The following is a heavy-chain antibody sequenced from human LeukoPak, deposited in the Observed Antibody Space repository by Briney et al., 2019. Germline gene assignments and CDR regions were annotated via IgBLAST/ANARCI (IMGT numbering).Heavy chain of an antibody. V-gene: IGHV3-74*01. CDR2: INPAGSVT. J-gene: IGHJ4*02. D-gene: IGHD3-16*01. Sequence: GGSLRLSCSASGFTTSSYWMHWVRQAPGKGLVWVSRINPAGSVTNHADSVRDRFTISRDTATSTLYLEMNSLRAEDTAVYYCSRDFVGAEDYWGQGTLVTVSS. CDR1: GFTTSSYW. CDR3: SRDFVGAEDY.